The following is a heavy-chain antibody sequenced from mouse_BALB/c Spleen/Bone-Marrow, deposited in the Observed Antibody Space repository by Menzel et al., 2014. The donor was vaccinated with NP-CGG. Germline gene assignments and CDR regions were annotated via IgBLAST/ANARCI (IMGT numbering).Heavy chain of an antibody. CDR1: GYTFTSYP. D-gene: IGHD3-3*01. J-gene: IGHJ2*01. V-gene: IGHV1-4*01. CDR3: TRRAAYFDY. CDR2: INPSSGYS. Sequence: QVQLQQSGAELARPGASVKMSCKASGYTFTSYPMNWVKQRPGQGLEWIGYINPSSGYSNYNQKFKDKATLTADKSSSTAYMQLSSLTSEDSAVYYCTRRAAYFDYWGQGTTLTVSS.